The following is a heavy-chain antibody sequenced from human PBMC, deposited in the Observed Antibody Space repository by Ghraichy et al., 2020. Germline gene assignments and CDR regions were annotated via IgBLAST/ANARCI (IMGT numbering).Heavy chain of an antibody. Sequence: GGSLRLSCAASGFTFSSYGLNWVRQAQGKGLEWVSSISGSSSYNYYADSVKGRFTISRDNTKNSLYLQLNSLRVEDTAVYYCATAGGSSPSRTYYFDCWGQGTLVTVSS. D-gene: IGHD2-2*01. V-gene: IGHV3-21*01. CDR3: ATAGGSSPSRTYYFDC. CDR2: ISGSSSYN. CDR1: GFTFSSYG. J-gene: IGHJ4*02.